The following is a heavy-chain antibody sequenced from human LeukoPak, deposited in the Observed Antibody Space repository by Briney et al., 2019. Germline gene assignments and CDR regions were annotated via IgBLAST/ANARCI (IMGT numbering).Heavy chain of an antibody. CDR2: ISAYNGNT. CDR3: ARDFAVESRGYPDYFDY. CDR1: GYTFTSYG. D-gene: IGHD3-22*01. Sequence: GASVKVSCKASGYTFTSYGISWVRQAPGQGLEWMGWISAYNGNTNYAQKLQGRVTMTTDTSTSTAYMELRSLRSDDTAVYYCARDFAVESRGYPDYFDYWGQGTLVTVSS. V-gene: IGHV1-18*01. J-gene: IGHJ4*02.